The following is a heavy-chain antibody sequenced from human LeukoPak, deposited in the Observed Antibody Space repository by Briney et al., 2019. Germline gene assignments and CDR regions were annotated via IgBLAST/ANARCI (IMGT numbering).Heavy chain of an antibody. J-gene: IGHJ6*03. V-gene: IGHV1-69*04. CDR3: ARGIRGYCSSTSCSIEAAYYYYMDV. D-gene: IGHD2-2*01. Sequence: GASVKVSCKASGGTFSSYAISWVRQAPGQGLEWMGRIIPILGIANYAQKFQGRVTITADNSTSTAYMELSSLRSEDTAVYYCARGIRGYCSSTSCSIEAAYYYYMDVWGKGTTVTVPS. CDR1: GGTFSSYA. CDR2: IIPILGIA.